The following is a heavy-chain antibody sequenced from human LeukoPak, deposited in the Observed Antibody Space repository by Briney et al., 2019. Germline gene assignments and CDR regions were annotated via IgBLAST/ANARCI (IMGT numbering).Heavy chain of an antibody. J-gene: IGHJ3*02. D-gene: IGHD1-26*01. CDR3: ATKVMSGSYWGAFDI. CDR1: GGSISSFY. V-gene: IGHV4-4*07. Sequence: SETLSLTCTVSGGSISSFYWSWIRQPAGKGLEWIGRIDTSGNTNYNPSLKSRVTLSVDRSKNQFSLKLSSVTVADTAVYYCATKVMSGSYWGAFDIWGQGTLVTVSS. CDR2: IDTSGNT.